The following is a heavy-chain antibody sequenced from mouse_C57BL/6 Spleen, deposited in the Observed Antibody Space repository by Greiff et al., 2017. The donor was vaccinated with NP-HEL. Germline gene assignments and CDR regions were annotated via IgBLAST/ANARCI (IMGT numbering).Heavy chain of an antibody. D-gene: IGHD2-4*01. CDR1: GYTFTSYW. Sequence: QVQLQQPGAELVKPGASVKMSCKASGYTFTSYWITWVKQRPGQGLEWIGDIYPGSGSTNYNEKFKSKATLTVDTSSSPAYMQLSSLTSEDSAVYYCARGRNYDYGFDYWGQGTTLTVSS. V-gene: IGHV1-55*01. J-gene: IGHJ2*01. CDR3: ARGRNYDYGFDY. CDR2: IYPGSGST.